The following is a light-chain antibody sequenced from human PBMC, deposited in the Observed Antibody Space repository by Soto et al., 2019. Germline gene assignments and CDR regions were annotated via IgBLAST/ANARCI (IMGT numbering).Light chain of an antibody. J-gene: IGKJ1*01. Sequence: DIQLTQSPSFLSASVGDRVTITCRASQDISSYLAWYQQRPGKVPRFLTHSASTLQSGVPSRFSATGSGTTLTLTISSLQTEDIASYYCQQLNRFPRTFGQGTKVEV. CDR3: QQLNRFPRT. CDR1: QDISSY. V-gene: IGKV1-9*01. CDR2: SAS.